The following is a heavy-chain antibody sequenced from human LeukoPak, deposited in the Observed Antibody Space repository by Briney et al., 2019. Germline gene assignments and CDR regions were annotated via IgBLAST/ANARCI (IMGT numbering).Heavy chain of an antibody. CDR3: AQGVGSGWYPH. J-gene: IGHJ4*02. V-gene: IGHV3-23*01. CDR1: GFSISTSG. CDR2: ISVDGESA. Sequence: GGSLRLSCTVSGFSISTSGMSWVCQAQGKGLQTISAISVDGESAYYADSVKGRFTISSDNSKNTLYLQMNSLRVEDTAVYYCAQGVGSGWYPHWGQGSLVSVSS. D-gene: IGHD6-19*01.